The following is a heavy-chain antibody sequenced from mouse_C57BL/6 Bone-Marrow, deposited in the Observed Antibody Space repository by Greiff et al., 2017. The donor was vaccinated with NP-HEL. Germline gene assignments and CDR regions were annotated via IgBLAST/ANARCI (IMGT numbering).Heavy chain of an antibody. V-gene: IGHV1-59*01. D-gene: IGHD1-1*01. Sequence: QVQLQQPGAELVRPGTSVKLSCKASGYTFTSYWMHWVKQRPGQGLEWIGVIDPSDSYTNYNQKFKGKATLTVDTSSSTAYMQLSSLTSEDSAVYYCARVDYSWLAYWGQGTRVTVSA. CDR1: GYTFTSYW. CDR3: ARVDYSWLAY. CDR2: IDPSDSYT. J-gene: IGHJ3*01.